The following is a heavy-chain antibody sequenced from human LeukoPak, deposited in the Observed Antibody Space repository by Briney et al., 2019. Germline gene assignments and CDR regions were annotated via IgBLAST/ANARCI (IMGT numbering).Heavy chain of an antibody. D-gene: IGHD1-1*01. CDR2: IDPGDTDT. V-gene: IGHV5-51*01. CDR3: ARHRGWNDDDAFDI. J-gene: IGHJ3*02. Sequence: GESLKISCQASGYSFTRNWIGWVRQMPGKGLEWMAIIDPGDTDTTKYSPSFEGHVTVSVDTPVSTAYLHWSSLRASDTALYYCARHRGWNDDDAFDIWGQGTMVTVSS. CDR1: GYSFTRNW.